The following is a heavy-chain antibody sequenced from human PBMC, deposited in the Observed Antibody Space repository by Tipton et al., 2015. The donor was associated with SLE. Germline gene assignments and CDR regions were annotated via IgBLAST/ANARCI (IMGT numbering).Heavy chain of an antibody. CDR2: ISPFNGDT. J-gene: IGHJ5*02. Sequence: QVQLVQSGAEVKKPGASVRVSCKASGYTFTAYVISWVRQAPGQGLEWMAWISPFNGDTYYAQKFRGRISVTADTSASAAYMELTNLRSDDTAVYYCARDRAAAGIRNWFAPWGQGTLVTVSS. CDR1: GYTFTAYV. CDR3: ARDRAAAGIRNWFAP. D-gene: IGHD6-13*01. V-gene: IGHV1-18*01.